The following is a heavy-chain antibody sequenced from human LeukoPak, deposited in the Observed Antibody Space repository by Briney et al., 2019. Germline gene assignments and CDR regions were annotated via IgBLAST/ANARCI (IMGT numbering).Heavy chain of an antibody. CDR2: ISGSTGST. Sequence: GGSLRLSCAASGFTIRSYAISRVRPAPGKGLEWVSGISGSTGSTYYVDSVKGRFTISRDNSKNTLYLQMNSLRAEDTAVYYCAKQKGVSWYSEEDYWGQGTLVTVSS. CDR3: AKQKGVSWYSEEDY. J-gene: IGHJ4*02. CDR1: GFTIRSYA. V-gene: IGHV3-23*01. D-gene: IGHD2-15*01.